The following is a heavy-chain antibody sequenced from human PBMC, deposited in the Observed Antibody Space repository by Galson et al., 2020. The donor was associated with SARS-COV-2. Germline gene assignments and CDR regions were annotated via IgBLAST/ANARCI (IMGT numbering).Heavy chain of an antibody. J-gene: IGHJ4*02. CDR2: ISWNSGSI. D-gene: IGHD3-10*01. CDR1: GFTFDDYA. CDR3: AKDAAPIYGSGSLDY. Sequence: GGSLRLSCAASGFTFDDYAMHWVRQAPGKGLEWVSGISWNSGSIGYADSVKGRFTISRDNAKNSLYLQMNSLRAEDTALYYCAKDAAPIYGSGSLDYWGQGTLVTVSS. V-gene: IGHV3-9*01.